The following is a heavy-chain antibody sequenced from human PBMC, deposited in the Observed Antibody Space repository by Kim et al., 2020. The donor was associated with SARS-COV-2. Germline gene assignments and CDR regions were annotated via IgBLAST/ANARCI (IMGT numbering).Heavy chain of an antibody. CDR1: VCSILRSLYS. J-gene: IGHJ5*02. D-gene: IGHD6-19*01. Sequence: SSTLSLPCTVSVCSILRSLYSCGLILQPPFQVLEWIGSIYYSGSTYYNPSLKSRVTISVDTSKNQFSLKLSSVTAADTAVYYCARGGIGTVAGTGWFDPWGPGTLVTVSS. CDR3: ARGGIGTVAGTGWFDP. V-gene: IGHV4-39*01. CDR2: IYYSGST.